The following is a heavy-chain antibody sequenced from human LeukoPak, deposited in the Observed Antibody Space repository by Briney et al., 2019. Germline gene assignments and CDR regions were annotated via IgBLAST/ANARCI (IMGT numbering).Heavy chain of an antibody. J-gene: IGHJ4*02. CDR3: ARVYYGSGSYYNWSPWHFDY. CDR1: GYTFTNFG. V-gene: IGHV1-2*02. D-gene: IGHD3-10*01. Sequence: GASVKVACKESGYTFTNFGLSWVRQAPGQGLEWMGWINPNSGGTNYAQKFQGRVTMTRDTSISTAYMELSRLRSDDTAVYYCARVYYGSGSYYNWSPWHFDYWGQGTLVTVSS. CDR2: INPNSGGT.